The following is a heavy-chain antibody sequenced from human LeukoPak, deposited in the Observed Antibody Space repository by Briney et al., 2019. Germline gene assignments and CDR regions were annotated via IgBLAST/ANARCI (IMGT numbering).Heavy chain of an antibody. CDR3: ARPSKAVAGSFDY. Sequence: GESLKISCKGSGYSFTSYWIGWVRQMPGKGPEWMGIIYPGDSDTRYSPSFQGQVTISADKSISTAYLQWSSLKASDTAMYYCARPSKAVAGSFDYWGQGTLVTVSS. V-gene: IGHV5-51*01. CDR1: GYSFTSYW. CDR2: IYPGDSDT. D-gene: IGHD6-19*01. J-gene: IGHJ4*02.